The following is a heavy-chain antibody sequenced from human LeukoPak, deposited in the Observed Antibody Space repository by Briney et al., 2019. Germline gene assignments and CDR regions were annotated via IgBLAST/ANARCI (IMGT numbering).Heavy chain of an antibody. CDR3: ARGGGRYSVDY. J-gene: IGHJ4*02. V-gene: IGHV1-2*02. CDR1: GYTFNGYY. Sequence: GASVTVSCKASGYTFNGYYMHWVRQAPGQGLEWIGWISPNSGGTKYVQKFQGRVTMTRDTSITTVYMELSGLSFDDTAVYYCARGGGRYSVDYWGQGTLVIVPS. D-gene: IGHD2-15*01. CDR2: ISPNSGGT.